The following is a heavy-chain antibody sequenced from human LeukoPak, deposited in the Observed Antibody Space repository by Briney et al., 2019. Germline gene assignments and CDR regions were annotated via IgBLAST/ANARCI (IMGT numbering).Heavy chain of an antibody. J-gene: IGHJ4*02. D-gene: IGHD6-19*01. CDR1: GGSISSSSYY. Sequence: SETLSLTCTVSGGSISSSSYYWGWIRQPPGKGLEWIECIYYSGSTYYNPSLKSRVTISVDTPKNQFSLKLSAVTAADTAVYYCARGRYSSGWYFDYWGQGTLGTVSS. CDR3: ARGRYSSGWYFDY. CDR2: IYYSGST. V-gene: IGHV4-39*07.